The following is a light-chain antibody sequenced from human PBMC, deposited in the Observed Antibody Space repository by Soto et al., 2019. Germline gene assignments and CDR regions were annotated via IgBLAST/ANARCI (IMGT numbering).Light chain of an antibody. V-gene: IGLV2-8*01. J-gene: IGLJ3*02. CDR3: SSFAGSNNLV. Sequence: QSVLTQPPSASGSLGQSVTISCTGTSSDVGAYNYVSWYQQHPGKAPKLIIYEVTKRPSGVPDRFSGSKSGNTASLTVSGLQAEDEADYYCSSFAGSNNLVFGGGTKLTVL. CDR2: EVT. CDR1: SSDVGAYNY.